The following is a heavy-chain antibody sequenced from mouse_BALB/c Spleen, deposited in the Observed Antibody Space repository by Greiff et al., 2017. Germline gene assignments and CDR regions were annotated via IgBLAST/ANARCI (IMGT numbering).Heavy chain of an antibody. CDR3: AMGGALYGYDAGYAMDY. CDR2: ISTYYGDA. V-gene: IGHV1S137*01. D-gene: IGHD2-2*01. Sequence: QVQLQQSGAELVRPGVSVKISCKGSGYTFTDYAMHWVKQSHAKSLEWIGVISTYYGDASYNQKFKGKATMTVDKSSSTAYMELARLTSEDSAIYYCAMGGALYGYDAGYAMDYWGQGTSVTVSS. CDR1: GYTFTDYA. J-gene: IGHJ4*01.